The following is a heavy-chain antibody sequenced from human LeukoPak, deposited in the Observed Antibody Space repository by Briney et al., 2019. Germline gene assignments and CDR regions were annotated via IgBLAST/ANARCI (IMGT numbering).Heavy chain of an antibody. CDR3: ARHRRLPGIALGGADSYYFDY. D-gene: IGHD6-13*01. CDR2: ITSSGTYI. CDR1: GFTFSNYN. V-gene: IGHV3-21*01. Sequence: GGSLRLSCAASGFTFSNYNMNWVRQAPGKAMEWVSSITSSGTYIFYADSVKGRFTISRDNAKNSLYLQMDSLGPEDTAVYYCARHRRLPGIALGGADSYYFDYWGQGTLVTVSS. J-gene: IGHJ4*02.